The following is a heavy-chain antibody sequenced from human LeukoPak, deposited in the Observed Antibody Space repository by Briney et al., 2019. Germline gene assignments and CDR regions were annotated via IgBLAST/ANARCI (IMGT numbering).Heavy chain of an antibody. Sequence: GGSLRLSCAASGFTFSSYAMHWVRQAPGKGLVWVGVISYDGSNKYYADSVKGRFTISRDNSKNTLNLQMNSLRAEDTAVYYCARGFGGYWGQGTLVTVSS. J-gene: IGHJ4*02. CDR3: ARGFGGY. D-gene: IGHD3-10*01. CDR2: ISYDGSNK. CDR1: GFTFSSYA. V-gene: IGHV3-30-3*01.